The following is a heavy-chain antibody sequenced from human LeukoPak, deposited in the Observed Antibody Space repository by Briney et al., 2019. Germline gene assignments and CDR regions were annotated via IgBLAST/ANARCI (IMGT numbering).Heavy chain of an antibody. Sequence: GGSLRLSCAASGFTFSSYSMNWVRQAPGKGLEWVSAISGSGGSTYYADSVKGRFTISRDNSKNTLYLQMNSLRAEDTAVYYCAKGVHQLSYDYWGQGTLVTVSS. CDR2: ISGSGGST. CDR3: AKGVHQLSYDY. D-gene: IGHD2-2*01. V-gene: IGHV3-23*01. J-gene: IGHJ4*02. CDR1: GFTFSSYS.